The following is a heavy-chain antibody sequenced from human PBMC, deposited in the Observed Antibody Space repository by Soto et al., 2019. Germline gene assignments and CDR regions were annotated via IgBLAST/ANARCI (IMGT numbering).Heavy chain of an antibody. J-gene: IGHJ4*02. Sequence: QITLKESGPPLVKPTQTLTLTCTFSGFSLSTTRVGVGWIRQPPGKALEWLALIYWDDDKRYSPFLKSRLTITKDTSKNQVVLTMTNMEPMDTATYFCAHTLVAGLGYYFDYWGQGTLVTVSS. CDR2: IYWDDDK. V-gene: IGHV2-5*02. CDR1: GFSLSTTRVG. CDR3: AHTLVAGLGYYFDY. D-gene: IGHD6-19*01.